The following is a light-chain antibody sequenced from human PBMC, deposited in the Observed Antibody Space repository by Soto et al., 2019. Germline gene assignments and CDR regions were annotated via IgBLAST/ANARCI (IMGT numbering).Light chain of an antibody. V-gene: IGKV3-20*01. Sequence: EIVLTQSPGTVSLSPGEKATLSCRASQSVSSNYLAWYQQKPGQAPRLLIYGASSRATGIPDRFSGSGSGTDFTRTISRLEPEEFAVYYWQQYGGLPRTFGQGTKVDIK. J-gene: IGKJ1*01. CDR2: GAS. CDR1: QSVSSNY. CDR3: QQYGGLPRT.